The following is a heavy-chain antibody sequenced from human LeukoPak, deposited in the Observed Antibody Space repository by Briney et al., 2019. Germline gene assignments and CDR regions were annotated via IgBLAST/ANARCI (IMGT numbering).Heavy chain of an antibody. CDR1: GGSISSYY. D-gene: IGHD3-10*01. J-gene: IGHJ5*02. V-gene: IGHV4-59*06. CDR2: IYYSGST. CDR3: AMITMVRGVGFWFDP. Sequence: PSETLSLICTVSGGSISSYYWSWIRQHPGKGLEWIAYIYYSGSTYYNPSLKSRVTISVDTSKNQFSLKLSSVTAADTAVYYCAMITMVRGVGFWFDPWGQGTLVTVSS.